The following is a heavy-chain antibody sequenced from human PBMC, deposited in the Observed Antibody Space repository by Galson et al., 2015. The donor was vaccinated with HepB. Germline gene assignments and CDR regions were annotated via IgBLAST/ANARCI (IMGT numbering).Heavy chain of an antibody. CDR1: GFNFNDYA. V-gene: IGHV3-30*18. D-gene: IGHD6-19*01. CDR3: EKYSGYISGWYTGRGGLDF. Sequence: SLRLSCAASGFNFNDYAMHWVRQAPGKGLEWVAILSYDGRNTYSADSVKGRFTVSRDNSKNTLYLQLNSPRPADTAVYYCEKYSGYISGWYTGRGGLDFWGQGTRVTVSS. CDR2: LSYDGRNT. J-gene: IGHJ4*02.